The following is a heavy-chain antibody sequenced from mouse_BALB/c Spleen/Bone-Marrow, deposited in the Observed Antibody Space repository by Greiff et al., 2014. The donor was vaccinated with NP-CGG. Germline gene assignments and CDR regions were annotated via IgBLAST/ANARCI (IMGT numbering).Heavy chain of an antibody. CDR2: FDPFNGGT. V-gene: IGHV1S135*01. D-gene: IGHD2-3*01. CDR1: GYSFTSYY. Sequence: VQLQQPGPELMKPGASVKISCKASGYSFTSYYMHWVKQSHGESLEWIGYFDPFNGGTSYNQKFKGKATLTVDKSSSTAYMHLSSLTSEDSAVYFCARSYDGYPYAMNYWGQGTSVTVSS. J-gene: IGHJ4*01. CDR3: ARSYDGYPYAMNY.